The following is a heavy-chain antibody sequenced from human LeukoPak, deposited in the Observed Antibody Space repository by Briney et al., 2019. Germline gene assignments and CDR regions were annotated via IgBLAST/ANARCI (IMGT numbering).Heavy chain of an antibody. J-gene: IGHJ4*02. CDR1: GGTFSSYA. V-gene: IGHV1-69*04. CDR3: ARGSVTVTTYVDY. CDR2: IIPILGIA. D-gene: IGHD4-17*01. Sequence: SVKVSCKASGGTFSSYAISWVRQAPGQGLEWMGRIIPILGIANYAQKFQGRVTITADKSTSTAYMELSSLRSEDTAVYYCARGSVTVTTYVDYWGQGTLVTVSS.